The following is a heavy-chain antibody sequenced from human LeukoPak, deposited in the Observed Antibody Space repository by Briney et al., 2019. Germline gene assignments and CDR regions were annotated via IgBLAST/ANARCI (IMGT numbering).Heavy chain of an antibody. Sequence: GGSLRLSCAASGFTFSDYYMSWIRQAPGKGLEWVSYISSSSSYTNYADSVKGRFTISRDNAKNSLYLQMNSLRAEDTAVYYCARDIPGPSGSYYAYYYYGMDVCGQGTTVTVSS. V-gene: IGHV3-11*05. CDR1: GFTFSDYY. D-gene: IGHD1-26*01. CDR3: ARDIPGPSGSYYAYYYYGMDV. J-gene: IGHJ6*02. CDR2: ISSSSSYT.